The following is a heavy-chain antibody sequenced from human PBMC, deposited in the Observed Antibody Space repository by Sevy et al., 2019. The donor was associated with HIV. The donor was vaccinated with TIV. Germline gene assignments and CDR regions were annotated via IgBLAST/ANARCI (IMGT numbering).Heavy chain of an antibody. CDR2: SNSDEISR. D-gene: IGHD3-22*01. V-gene: IGHV3-74*01. CDR3: ARSHYYYDSSGYMGIDAFVV. CDR1: GFSFSSYW. Sequence: GGSLRLSFAASGFSFSSYWMHWVRQAPGKGLEWVSRSNSDEISRSYADSVMGRFTISRDNAKNTLYLQMENLRVEDTAIYYCARSHYYYDSSGYMGIDAFVVWGQGTTVTVSS. J-gene: IGHJ3*01.